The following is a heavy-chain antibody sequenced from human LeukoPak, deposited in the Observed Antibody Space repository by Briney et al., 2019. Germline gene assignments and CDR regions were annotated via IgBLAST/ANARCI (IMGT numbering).Heavy chain of an antibody. V-gene: IGHV4-30-2*01. Sequence: TSQTLSLTCAVSGGSISSGGYSWSWIRQPPGKGLEWIGYIYHSGSTYYNPSLKSRVTISVDRSKNQFSLKLSSVTAADTAVYYCARGTTSGEGAAAGYYFDYWGQGTLVTVSS. J-gene: IGHJ4*02. D-gene: IGHD6-13*01. CDR2: IYHSGST. CDR1: GGSISSGGYS. CDR3: ARGTTSGEGAAAGYYFDY.